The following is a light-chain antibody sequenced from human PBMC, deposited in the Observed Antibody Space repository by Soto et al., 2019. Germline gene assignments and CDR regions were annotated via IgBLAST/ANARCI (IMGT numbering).Light chain of an antibody. J-gene: IGKJ1*01. CDR3: QEYGNSRT. Sequence: EIVLTQSPGTLSLSPGEGATLSCRASQSVGSSYLAWYQQKPGQAPRLLIYGASSRATGIPDRFSGSGSGTDFTLTISRLEPKNFAVYYCQEYGNSRTSGQGTKV. CDR2: GAS. V-gene: IGKV3-20*01. CDR1: QSVGSSY.